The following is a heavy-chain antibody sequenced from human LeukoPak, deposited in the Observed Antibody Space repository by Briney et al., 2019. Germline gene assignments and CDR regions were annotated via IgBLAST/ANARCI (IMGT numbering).Heavy chain of an antibody. V-gene: IGHV3-30*18. CDR3: AKEYSSGWYGPFDY. Sequence: GGSLRLSCAASGFTFSSYGMHWVRQAPGKVLEWVAVISYDGSNKYYADSVKGRFTISRDNSKNTLYLQMNSLRAEDTAVYYCAKEYSSGWYGPFDYWGQGTLVTVSS. CDR1: GFTFSSYG. D-gene: IGHD6-19*01. CDR2: ISYDGSNK. J-gene: IGHJ4*02.